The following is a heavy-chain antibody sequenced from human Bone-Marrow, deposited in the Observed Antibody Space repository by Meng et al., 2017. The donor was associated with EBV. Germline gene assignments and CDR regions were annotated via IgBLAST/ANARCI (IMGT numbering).Heavy chain of an antibody. J-gene: IGHJ4*02. CDR2: IFYSGST. CDR3: ARHGNWNGRAFDF. CDR1: GGSGSSGDYF. Sequence: QGRRQGAGPGLVKPSGTLSLSCGVSGGSGSSGDYFWNWLRQPPGNGLEWVGSIFYSGSTNYNPSLKSRVSIALNASENQFSLQLSSVTAADSAVYYCARHGNWNGRAFDFWGQGTLVTVSS. D-gene: IGHD1-1*01. V-gene: IGHV4-61*08.